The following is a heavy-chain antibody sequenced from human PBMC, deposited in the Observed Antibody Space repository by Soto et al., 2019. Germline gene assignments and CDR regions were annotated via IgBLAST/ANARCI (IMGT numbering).Heavy chain of an antibody. V-gene: IGHV3-9*01. CDR1: GFTFDDYA. CDR3: AKATRLTDTGSD. J-gene: IGHJ4*02. Sequence: EVQLVESGGGLVQPGRSLRLSCAASGFTFDDYALHWVRQVPGKGLEWVSGISWNSVAIHYADSVKGRFTISRDKAKNSLYLQINNLRGYDTALYYCAKATRLTDTGSDWGQGTLVTVSS. CDR2: ISWNSVAI. D-gene: IGHD2-8*02.